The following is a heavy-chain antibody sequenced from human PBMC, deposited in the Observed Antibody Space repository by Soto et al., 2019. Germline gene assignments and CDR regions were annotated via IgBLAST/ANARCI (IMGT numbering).Heavy chain of an antibody. Sequence: GASVKVSCKASGYTFTGYYMHWVRQAPGQGLEWMGWINPNSGGTNYAQKYQGWVTMTRDTSISTAYMELSRLRSDDTAVYYCSRSLPTYDFWSGYYPNWFDPWGQGTLVTVSS. CDR1: GYTFTGYY. J-gene: IGHJ5*02. V-gene: IGHV1-2*04. CDR3: SRSLPTYDFWSGYYPNWFDP. CDR2: INPNSGGT. D-gene: IGHD3-3*01.